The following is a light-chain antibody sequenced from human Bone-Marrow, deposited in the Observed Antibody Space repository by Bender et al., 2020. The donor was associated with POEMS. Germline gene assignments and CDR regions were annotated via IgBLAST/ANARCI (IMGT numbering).Light chain of an antibody. CDR3: NSRDSSYNDL. V-gene: IGLV3-19*01. CDR1: RLRRFY. Sequence: SSDLTQDPAVSVALGQTVKITCQGDRLRRFYVNWYQQKPGQAPILVIYAENNRPSGISDRFSGSTSGNTASLTIAGAQAEDEADYYCNSRDSSYNDLFGGGTRLTVL. CDR2: AEN. J-gene: IGLJ3*02.